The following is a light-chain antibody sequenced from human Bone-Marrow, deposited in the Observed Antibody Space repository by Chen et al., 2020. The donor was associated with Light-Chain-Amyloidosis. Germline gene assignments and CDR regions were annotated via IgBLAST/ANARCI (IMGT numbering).Light chain of an antibody. Sequence: DIAMTQSPDSMAVSLGERAIINCKSSQSIFYSSTNKNYLAWYQQKAGQPPKLLISWTSTRQSGVPDRFRGSGSGTDFTLTISSLQAEDVAVYFCQQYFAPPLTFGGGTKVEIK. CDR3: QQYFAPPLT. CDR1: QSIFYSSTNKNY. V-gene: IGKV4-1*01. CDR2: WTS. J-gene: IGKJ4*01.